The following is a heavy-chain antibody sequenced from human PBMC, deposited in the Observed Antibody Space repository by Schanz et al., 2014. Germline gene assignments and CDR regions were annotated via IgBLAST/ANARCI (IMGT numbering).Heavy chain of an antibody. J-gene: IGHJ4*02. Sequence: QVQLVQSGAEVRKPGASVKVSCKASGYTFISYGISWVRQAPGQGLEWLGWISGSNGNANYTQKFQGRVTMTRNTSISTAYMELSSLRSEDTAVYYCARGGYSSGWYDRDIAHFDYWGQGTLVTVSS. CDR2: ISGSNGNA. CDR3: ARGGYSSGWYDRDIAHFDY. V-gene: IGHV1-8*01. D-gene: IGHD6-19*01. CDR1: GYTFISYG.